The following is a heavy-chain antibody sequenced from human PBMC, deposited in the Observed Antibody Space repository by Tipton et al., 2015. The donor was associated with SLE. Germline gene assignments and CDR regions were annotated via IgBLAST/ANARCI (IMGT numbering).Heavy chain of an antibody. D-gene: IGHD4-17*01. CDR3: ARLSYGDHFDY. Sequence: TLSLTCTVSGGSISSSSYYWGWIRQPPGKGLEWIGGIYYSGSTYYNPSLKSRVTISVDTSKNQFSLKLSSVTAADTAVYYCARLSYGDHFDYWGQGTLVTVSS. V-gene: IGHV4-39*07. CDR2: IYYSGST. CDR1: GGSISSSSYY. J-gene: IGHJ4*02.